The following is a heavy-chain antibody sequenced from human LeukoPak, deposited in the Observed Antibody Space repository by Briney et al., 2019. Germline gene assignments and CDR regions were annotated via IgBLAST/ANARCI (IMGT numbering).Heavy chain of an antibody. D-gene: IGHD2-8*01. CDR2: ISYDGSNK. V-gene: IGHV3-30*03. J-gene: IGHJ3*02. CDR1: GFTFSSYG. CDR3: AILCTNDAFDI. Sequence: GGSLRLSCAASGFTFSSYGMHWVRQAPGKGLEWVAVISYDGSNKYYADSVKGRFTISRDNSKNTLYLQMNSLRAEDTAVYYCAILCTNDAFDIWGQGTMVTVSS.